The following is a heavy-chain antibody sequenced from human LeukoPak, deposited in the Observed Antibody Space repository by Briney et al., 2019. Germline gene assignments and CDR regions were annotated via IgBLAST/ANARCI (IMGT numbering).Heavy chain of an antibody. J-gene: IGHJ4*02. CDR2: IHQDGSDK. D-gene: IGHD5-24*01. V-gene: IGHV3-7*01. Sequence: QTGGSLRLSCAASGFSFSSFCMSWVRQAPGKGLEWVANIHQDGSDKYYVDSVKGRFIVSRDNAKNSLYLQMNSLRAEDTAVYYCARDLRRDGYNLADYWGQGTLVTVSS. CDR3: ARDLRRDGYNLADY. CDR1: GFSFSSFC.